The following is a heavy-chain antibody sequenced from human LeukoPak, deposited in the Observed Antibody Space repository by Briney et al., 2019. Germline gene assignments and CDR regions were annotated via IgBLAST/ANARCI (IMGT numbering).Heavy chain of an antibody. D-gene: IGHD3-3*01. V-gene: IGHV4-4*02. CDR2: IFHSGST. J-gene: IGHJ4*02. CDR1: GGSISSSNW. Sequence: PSETLSLTCTVSGGSISSSNWWSWVRQPPGKGLEWIGGIFHSGSTNYNPSLKSRVTISVDKSKNQFSLKLSSVTAADTAVYYCASYGTYYDFWSGYYTHFDYWGQGTLVTVPS. CDR3: ASYGTYYDFWSGYYTHFDY.